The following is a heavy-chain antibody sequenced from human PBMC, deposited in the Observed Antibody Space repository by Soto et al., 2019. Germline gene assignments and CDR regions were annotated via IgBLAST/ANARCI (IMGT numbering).Heavy chain of an antibody. Sequence: EVQLVESGGISIQPGGSLTLSREVSGFLFSGYAMTWVRQAPGKGLEWVSSITGGGDNIKYADSVRGRFTLSRDKSKNTLSLHMNILKDEDTAVYFCARSHVVVVAAALDSWGQGTLVTVSS. D-gene: IGHD2-15*01. CDR3: ARSHVVVVAAALDS. J-gene: IGHJ4*02. CDR2: ITGGGDNI. V-gene: IGHV3-23*04. CDR1: GFLFSGYA.